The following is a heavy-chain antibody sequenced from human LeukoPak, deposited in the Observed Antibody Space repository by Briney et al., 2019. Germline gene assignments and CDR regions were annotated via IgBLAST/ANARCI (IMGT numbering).Heavy chain of an antibody. CDR1: GGSISSGGYS. CDR3: ARGVTYYFDY. CDR2: IYHSGST. Sequence: PSQTLSLTCAVSGGSISSGGYSWSWIRQPPGKGLEWIGCIYHSGSTYYNPSLKSRVTISVDRSKNQFSLKLSSVTAADTAVYYCARGVTYYFDYWGQGTLVTVSS. D-gene: IGHD3-16*01. J-gene: IGHJ4*02. V-gene: IGHV4-30-2*01.